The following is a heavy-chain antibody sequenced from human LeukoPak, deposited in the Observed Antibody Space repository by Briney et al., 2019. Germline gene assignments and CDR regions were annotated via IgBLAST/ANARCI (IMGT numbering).Heavy chain of an antibody. CDR2: IYYSGST. J-gene: IGHJ4*02. CDR3: ARTIAAAGNYYFDY. D-gene: IGHD6-13*01. Sequence: PSETLSLTCTVSGGSISSYYWSWIRQPPGKGLEWIGYIYYSGSTNYNPSLKSRVTISVDTSKNQFSLKLSSVTAADTAVYYCARTIAAAGNYYFDYWGQGTLVTVSS. CDR1: GGSISSYY. V-gene: IGHV4-59*01.